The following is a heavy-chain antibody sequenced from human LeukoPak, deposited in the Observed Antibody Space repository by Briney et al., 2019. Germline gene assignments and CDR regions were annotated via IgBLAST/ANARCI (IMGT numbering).Heavy chain of an antibody. J-gene: IGHJ4*02. Sequence: GGSLRLSCAASGFTFRSYGMHLVRQAPGKGLEWVSFIRYDGSNQYYADSVKGRFTISRDNSNNTLYLQMNSLRPDDTAVYFCARGFGESHVDYWGQGTLVTVSS. CDR1: GFTFRSYG. CDR2: IRYDGSNQ. CDR3: ARGFGESHVDY. D-gene: IGHD3-16*01. V-gene: IGHV3-30*02.